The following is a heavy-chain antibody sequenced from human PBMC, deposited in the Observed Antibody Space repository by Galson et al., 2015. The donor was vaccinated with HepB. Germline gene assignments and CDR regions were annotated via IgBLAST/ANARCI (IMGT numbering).Heavy chain of an antibody. CDR3: ARDGRRSGAAGLHWFDP. Sequence: SLRLSCAASGFTFSFYPMHWVRQAPGKGLEWVAVISYDGSKKYYADSVKGRFTIPRDNTKNTQYLQMNSLRTEETAGYYCARDGRRSGAAGLHWFDPWGRGTLVTVPS. CDR2: ISYDGSKK. V-gene: IGHV3-30-3*01. CDR1: GFTFSFYP. D-gene: IGHD6-13*01. J-gene: IGHJ5*02.